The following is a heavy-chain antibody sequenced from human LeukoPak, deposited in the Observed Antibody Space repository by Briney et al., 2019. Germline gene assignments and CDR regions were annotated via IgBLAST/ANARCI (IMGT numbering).Heavy chain of an antibody. D-gene: IGHD4-17*01. CDR2: IIPIFGTA. V-gene: IGHV1-69*13. J-gene: IGHJ6*03. Sequence: ASVKVSCKASGGTFSSYAISWVRQAPGQGLEWMGGIIPIFGTANYAQKFQGRVTITADESTRTAYMELSSLRSEDTAVYYCAHPAHGDYPPNYYYYMDVWGKGTTVTVSS. CDR3: AHPAHGDYPPNYYYYMDV. CDR1: GGTFSSYA.